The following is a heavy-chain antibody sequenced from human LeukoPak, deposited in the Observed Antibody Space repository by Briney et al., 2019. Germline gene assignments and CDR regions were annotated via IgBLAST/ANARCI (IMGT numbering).Heavy chain of an antibody. J-gene: IGHJ5*01. V-gene: IGHV3-30*02. D-gene: IGHD2-15*01. CDR3: AKGGSSSANWYNS. CDR2: IRNDGSYK. CDR1: GFTFSDYG. Sequence: GGSLRLSCAASGFTFSDYGMHWVRQAPGKGLEWVACIRNDGSYKYYPDSVKGRFTISRDNSKNTLYLQMNSLRAEDTAVYYYAKGGSSSANWYNSWGQGTLVTVSS.